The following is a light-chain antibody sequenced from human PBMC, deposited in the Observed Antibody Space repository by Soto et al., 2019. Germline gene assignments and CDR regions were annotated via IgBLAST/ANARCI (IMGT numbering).Light chain of an antibody. CDR2: EVS. Sequence: QSALTQPASVSGSPGQSITISCTGTSSDVGGYNYVSWYQQHPGKAPKLMISEVSNRPSGVSNRFSGSKSGNTASLTISGLQAEDEADYYCCSYTSSSTLGFGGGTKVTVL. J-gene: IGLJ2*01. CDR1: SSDVGGYNY. V-gene: IGLV2-14*01. CDR3: CSYTSSSTLG.